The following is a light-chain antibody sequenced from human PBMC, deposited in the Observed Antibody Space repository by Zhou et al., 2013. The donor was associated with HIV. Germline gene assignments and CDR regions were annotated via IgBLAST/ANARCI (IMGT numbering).Light chain of an antibody. CDR1: QGISNY. V-gene: IGKV1-27*01. CDR3: QRYDSAPRT. J-gene: IGKJ1*01. Sequence: DIQMTQSPSSLSASVGDRVTIICRASQGISNYLAWYQQKPGEIPKLLIYAASTLQSGVPSRFSGSGSGTDFTLTISSLQPEDVATYYCQRYDSAPRTFGQGTKVEIK. CDR2: AAS.